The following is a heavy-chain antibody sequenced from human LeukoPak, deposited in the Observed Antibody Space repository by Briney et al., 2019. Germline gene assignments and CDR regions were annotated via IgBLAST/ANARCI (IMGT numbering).Heavy chain of an antibody. V-gene: IGHV1-2*02. CDR3: ARDSGRFDVFDI. CDR2: INPNSDGR. CDR1: GYTFTDFY. Sequence: ASVKVSCKASGYTFTDFYVHWVRQAPGQGLEWMGWINPNSDGRNYAQRFQGRVTMTRDTSINTAYMELSRLRSDDTAVYYCARDSGRFDVFDIWGQGTMVTVSS. D-gene: IGHD3-10*01. J-gene: IGHJ3*02.